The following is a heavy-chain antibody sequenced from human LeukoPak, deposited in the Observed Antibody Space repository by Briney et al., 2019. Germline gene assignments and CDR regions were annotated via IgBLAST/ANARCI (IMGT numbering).Heavy chain of an antibody. V-gene: IGHV3-7*01. CDR1: GFTFSINW. D-gene: IGHD6-25*01. Sequence: GGSLRLSCAASGFTFSINWMTGVRQAPGKAPEWLANTNPEGGDKYYVDSVKGRFTISRDNAKNSVFLHLNSLRAEDTAVYYCARGGDSFSKAAFWGQGTLVTVSS. J-gene: IGHJ1*01. CDR3: ARGGDSFSKAAF. CDR2: TNPEGGDK.